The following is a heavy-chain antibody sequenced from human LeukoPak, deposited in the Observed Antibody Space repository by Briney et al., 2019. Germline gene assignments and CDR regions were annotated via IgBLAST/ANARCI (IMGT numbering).Heavy chain of an antibody. D-gene: IGHD3-10*01. J-gene: IGHJ5*02. CDR2: IYHSGST. Sequence: PSETLSLTCTVSGYSISSGYYWGWIRQPPGKGLEWIGSIYHSGSTFYNPSLKSRVTISVDTSKNQFSLKLSSVTAADTAMFCCARGLGPGNWFDPWGQGTLVTVSS. CDR1: GYSISSGYY. V-gene: IGHV4-38-2*02. CDR3: ARGLGPGNWFDP.